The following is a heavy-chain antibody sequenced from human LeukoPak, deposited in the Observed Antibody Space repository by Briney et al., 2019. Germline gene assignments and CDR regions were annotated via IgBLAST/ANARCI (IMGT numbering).Heavy chain of an antibody. CDR3: ARLKAYCGGDCYLGYYYYGMDV. CDR1: GYTFTSYD. CDR2: MNPNSGNT. Sequence: GASVKVSCKASGYTFTSYDINWVRQAPGQGLEWMGWMNPNSGNTGYAQKFQGRVTMTRNTSISTAYMELSSLRSEDTAVYYCARLKAYCGGDCYLGYYYYGMDVWGQGTTVTVSS. J-gene: IGHJ6*02. V-gene: IGHV1-8*01. D-gene: IGHD2-21*02.